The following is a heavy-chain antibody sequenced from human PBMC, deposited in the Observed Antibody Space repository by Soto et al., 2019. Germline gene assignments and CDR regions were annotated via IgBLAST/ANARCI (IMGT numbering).Heavy chain of an antibody. CDR3: ARDLGRTAAGYYYYDAMDV. CDR2: IKEDGSEK. V-gene: IGHV3-7*01. J-gene: IGHJ6*02. Sequence: EVQLVESGGGLVQPGGSLTLSCAASGFTFGDFWMNWVRQAPGKGLEWVANIKEDGSEKYFLDSVKGRFTISRDNANNSLYLQINSLRAEDTGVYYCARDLGRTAAGYYYYDAMDVWGQGTTVTVSS. CDR1: GFTFGDFW. D-gene: IGHD2-15*01.